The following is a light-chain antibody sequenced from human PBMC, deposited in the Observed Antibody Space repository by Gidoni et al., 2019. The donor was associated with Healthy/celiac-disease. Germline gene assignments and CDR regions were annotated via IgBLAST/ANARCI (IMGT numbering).Light chain of an antibody. Sequence: QSPSSLSASVGDRVTITCQASQDISNYLNWYRQKPGKAPKLLIYDTSNLETGVPSRFSGSGSGTDFTFTISSLQPEDIATYYCQHYDNLSALTFGGGTKVEIK. CDR2: DTS. CDR1: QDISNY. V-gene: IGKV1-33*01. CDR3: QHYDNLSALT. J-gene: IGKJ4*01.